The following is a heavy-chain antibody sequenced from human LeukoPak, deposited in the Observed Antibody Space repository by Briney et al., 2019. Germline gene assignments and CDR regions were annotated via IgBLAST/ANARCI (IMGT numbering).Heavy chain of an antibody. CDR3: ARGRPPVHIVATINHYFDY. CDR1: GGSISSSSYY. D-gene: IGHD5-12*01. V-gene: IGHV4-39*07. J-gene: IGHJ4*02. Sequence: SETLSLTCTVSGGSISSSSYYWGWIRQPPGKGLEWIGSIYYSGSTYYNPSLKSRVTISVDTSKNQFSLKPSSVTAADTAVYYCARGRPPVHIVATINHYFDYWGQGTLVTVSS. CDR2: IYYSGST.